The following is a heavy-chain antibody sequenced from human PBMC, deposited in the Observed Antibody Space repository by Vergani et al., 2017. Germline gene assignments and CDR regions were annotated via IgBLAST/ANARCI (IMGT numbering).Heavy chain of an antibody. D-gene: IGHD3-22*01. CDR1: EFTFSTYS. J-gene: IGHJ4*02. CDR2: ISGSGGRT. V-gene: IGHV3-23*01. CDR3: ASTPTHYYDSIDY. Sequence: EVQLLESGGGLVQPGGSLRLSCAASEFTFSTYSMSWVRQAPGKGLEWVSGISGSGGRTYYADSVKGRFTISRDNFKNMLYLQMNSLRAEDTAVYYCASTPTHYYDSIDYWGQGTLVTVSS.